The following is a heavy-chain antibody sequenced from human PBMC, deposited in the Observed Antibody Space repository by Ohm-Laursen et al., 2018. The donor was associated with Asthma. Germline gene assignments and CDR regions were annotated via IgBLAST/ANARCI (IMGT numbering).Heavy chain of an antibody. CDR2: ISSSSSYI. D-gene: IGHD7-27*01. CDR3: AAWGSENF. V-gene: IGHV3-21*01. CDR1: GFTFSSYS. Sequence: SLRLSCTASGFTFSSYSMNWVRQAPGKGLEWVSSISSSSSYIYYADSVKGRFTISSDNAKDSLSLQMNSLRVEDTAVYYCAAWGSENFWGQGTLVTVS. J-gene: IGHJ4*02.